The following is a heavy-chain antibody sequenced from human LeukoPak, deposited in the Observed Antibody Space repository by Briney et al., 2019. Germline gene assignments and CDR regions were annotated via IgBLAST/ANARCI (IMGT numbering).Heavy chain of an antibody. CDR3: ARQDDGDYVFDY. D-gene: IGHD4-17*01. Sequence: SETLSLTCTVSGGSISGYYWSWIRQPPGKGLEWIGYIYYSGSTNYNPSLKSRVTISVDTSKNQFSLKLSSVTAADTAVYYCARQDDGDYVFDYWGQGTLVTVSS. V-gene: IGHV4-59*08. CDR2: IYYSGST. CDR1: GGSISGYY. J-gene: IGHJ4*02.